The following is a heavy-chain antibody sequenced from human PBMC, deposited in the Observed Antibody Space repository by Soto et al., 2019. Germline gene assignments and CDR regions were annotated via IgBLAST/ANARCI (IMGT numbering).Heavy chain of an antibody. Sequence: QVQLVESGGGVVQPGRSLRLSCAASGFTFSNYGMHWVRRDPGKGLEWVAVISFDGGDKKSADSVKGRFTISRDNSKNTLYLQMNSLRAEDKAVYYCAKDSGRGSADYFFDYWGRGTLVTVSS. CDR1: GFTFSNYG. D-gene: IGHD3-10*01. J-gene: IGHJ4*02. CDR3: AKDSGRGSADYFFDY. CDR2: ISFDGGDK. V-gene: IGHV3-30*18.